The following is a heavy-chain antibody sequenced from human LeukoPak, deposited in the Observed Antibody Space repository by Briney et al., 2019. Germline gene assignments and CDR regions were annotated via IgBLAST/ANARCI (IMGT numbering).Heavy chain of an antibody. CDR3: ARAGGLYYYDSSGFAFDI. D-gene: IGHD3-22*01. Sequence: ASVTVSCTASGYTFTSYDINWVRQATGQGREWMGGMNPNSGNTGYAQKFQGRVTMTRNTSISTAYMELSSLRSEDTAVYYCARAGGLYYYDSSGFAFDIWGQGTMVTVSS. V-gene: IGHV1-8*01. CDR1: GYTFTSYD. J-gene: IGHJ3*02. CDR2: MNPNSGNT.